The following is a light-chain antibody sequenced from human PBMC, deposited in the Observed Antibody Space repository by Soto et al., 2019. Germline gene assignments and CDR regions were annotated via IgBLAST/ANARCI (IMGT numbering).Light chain of an antibody. Sequence: EIALTQSPATLSLSPVERATLSCMASQSISSYLAWYQQKPGQAPRLLIYDASNRATGIPDRFSGSGSGTDFTLTISRLEPEDFAVYYCQQYGSSLWTFGQGTKVDNK. CDR1: QSISSY. J-gene: IGKJ1*01. CDR2: DAS. CDR3: QQYGSSLWT. V-gene: IGKV3-20*01.